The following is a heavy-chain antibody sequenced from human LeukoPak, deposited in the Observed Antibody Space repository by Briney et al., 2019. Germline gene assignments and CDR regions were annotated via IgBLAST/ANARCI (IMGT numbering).Heavy chain of an antibody. CDR2: ILPIFGTA. Sequence: SVKVSCKASGGTFSSYAISGVRQAPGQGLEWMGGILPIFGTANYAQKFQGRGTSTADESTSTAYMELSSLRSEDKAVYHCAIDPAAQYYDCWSGYLDYWGRETLDTVSS. V-gene: IGHV1-69*01. CDR1: GGTFSSYA. CDR3: AIDPAAQYYDCWSGYLDY. D-gene: IGHD3-3*01. J-gene: IGHJ4*02.